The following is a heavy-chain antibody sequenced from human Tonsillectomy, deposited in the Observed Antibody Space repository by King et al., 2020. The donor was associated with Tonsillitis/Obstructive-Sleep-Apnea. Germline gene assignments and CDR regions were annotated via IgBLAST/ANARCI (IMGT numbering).Heavy chain of an antibody. J-gene: IGHJ4*02. CDR2: IYWDCDK. CDR3: AHDYGDCGFDY. CDR1: GFSLSTSEVG. D-gene: IGHD4-17*01. V-gene: IGHV2-5*02. Sequence: FTLKESGPTLVKPTQTLTLTCTFSGFSLSTSEVGVGWIRQPPGKALEWLALIYWDCDKSYSPSLKSRLTITKDTSKNQVVFTMTNMDPVDTATYYCAHDYGDCGFDYWGQGTLVTVSS.